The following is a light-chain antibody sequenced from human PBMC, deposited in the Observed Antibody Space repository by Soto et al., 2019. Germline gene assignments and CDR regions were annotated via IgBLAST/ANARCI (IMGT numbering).Light chain of an antibody. CDR1: QSIKNW. Sequence: DIQMTQSPSTLSASVGDRVTITCRASQSIKNWLAWYHQKPGEAPKLLIYKASTLESGVPSRFSGSGSGTEFTLTIRCLQPDDVATYYCQQYSSYSQFTFGPGTKVDIK. J-gene: IGKJ3*01. V-gene: IGKV1-5*03. CDR3: QQYSSYSQFT. CDR2: KAS.